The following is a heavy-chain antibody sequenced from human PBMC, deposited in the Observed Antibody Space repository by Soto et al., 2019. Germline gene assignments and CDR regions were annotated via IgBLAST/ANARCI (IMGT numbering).Heavy chain of an antibody. Sequence: QVQLQESGPGLVKPSETLSLTCTVSGGSISNYYWSWIRQSPGMGLEWIGYIYSSGSANYNPSLKSRIIISVDTSKNQSSLQLNSVTAADTAVYFCARGGSSWTGAWYFDLWGRGTLVTVSS. J-gene: IGHJ2*01. CDR3: ARGGSSWTGAWYFDL. CDR1: GGSISNYY. V-gene: IGHV4-59*01. CDR2: IYSSGSA. D-gene: IGHD6-13*01.